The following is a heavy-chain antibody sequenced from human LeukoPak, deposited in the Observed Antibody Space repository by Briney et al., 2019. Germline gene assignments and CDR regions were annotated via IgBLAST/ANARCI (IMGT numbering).Heavy chain of an antibody. CDR1: GFTFSSYA. V-gene: IGHV3-23*01. D-gene: IGHD2-15*01. Sequence: GGSLRFSCAASGFTFSSYAMSWVRQAPGKGLEWVSALSESGVFTSYTDSVKGSFTIYTDNSKSTLYLQMSSLRAEDTAMYYCARRWLAAKAFDIWGQGTTVTVSS. J-gene: IGHJ3*02. CDR3: ARRWLAAKAFDI. CDR2: LSESGVFT.